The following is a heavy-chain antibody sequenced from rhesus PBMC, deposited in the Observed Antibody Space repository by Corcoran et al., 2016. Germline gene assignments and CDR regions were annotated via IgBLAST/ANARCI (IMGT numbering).Heavy chain of an antibody. CDR1: GFTFSSYG. J-gene: IGHJ4*01. Sequence: EVQLVESGGGLVQPGGSLRLSCAASGFTFSSYGMHWVRQAPGKGLEWGAVIWYDGSKKHYADSVKDRFTISRDNSKNMLYLQMNNLRVEDMAVYYCVKEDYGSTLGYWGQGVLVTVSS. CDR2: IWYDGSKK. V-gene: IGHV3-54*02. CDR3: VKEDYGSTLGY. D-gene: IGHD4-29*01.